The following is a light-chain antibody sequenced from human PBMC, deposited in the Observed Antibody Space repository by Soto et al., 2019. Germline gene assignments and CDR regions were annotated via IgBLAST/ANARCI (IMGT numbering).Light chain of an antibody. Sequence: QSALTQPASVSGSPGQSITISCTGTSSDVGGYNYVSWYQQHPGKAPKLMIYEVSNRPSGVSNRFSGSRSGHTASLTISGLQTEDEADYFCASYTHTVVFGGGTKLTVL. CDR2: EVS. CDR1: SSDVGGYNY. V-gene: IGLV2-14*01. CDR3: ASYTHTVV. J-gene: IGLJ2*01.